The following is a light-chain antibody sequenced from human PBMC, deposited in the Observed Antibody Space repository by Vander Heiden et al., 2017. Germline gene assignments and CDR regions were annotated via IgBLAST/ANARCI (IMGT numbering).Light chain of an antibody. V-gene: IGKV3-15*01. CDR2: GAS. Sequence: EIVMTQSPATLSVSPGERVTLSCRASQSVSSNLAWYQQKPGQAPRLLIYGASTRATGIPARFSGSGSGTELTLTISSLQSEDFAVYYCQQYSNWPPYTFGQGTKLEIK. CDR3: QQYSNWPPYT. J-gene: IGKJ2*01. CDR1: QSVSSN.